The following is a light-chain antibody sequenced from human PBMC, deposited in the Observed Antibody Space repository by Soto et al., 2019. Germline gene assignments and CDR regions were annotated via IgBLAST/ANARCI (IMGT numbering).Light chain of an antibody. CDR3: CSYAGSSTYV. CDR2: EVS. V-gene: IGLV2-23*02. J-gene: IGLJ1*01. CDR1: SSDVGSYNL. Sequence: QSVLTRPASVSGSPGQSITISCTGTSSDVGSYNLVSWYQQHPGKASKLMIYEVSKRPSGFFNRFSGSKSGNTASLTFSGLQAEDEADYYCCSYAGSSTYVFGTGTKVTVL.